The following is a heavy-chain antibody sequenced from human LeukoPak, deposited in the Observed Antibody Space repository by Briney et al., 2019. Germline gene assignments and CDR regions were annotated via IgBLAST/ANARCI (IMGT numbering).Heavy chain of an antibody. V-gene: IGHV3-23*01. CDR2: ISGSGGSI. J-gene: IGHJ6*02. CDR3: AKSYSSGWYSNYYYGMDV. CDR1: GFTFSSYA. Sequence: GGSLRLSCAASGFTFSSYAMSWVRQAPGKGLEWVSAISGSGGSIYYADSVKGRFTISRDNSKNTLYLQMNSLRAEDTAVYYCAKSYSSGWYSNYYYGMDVWGQGTTVTVSS. D-gene: IGHD6-19*01.